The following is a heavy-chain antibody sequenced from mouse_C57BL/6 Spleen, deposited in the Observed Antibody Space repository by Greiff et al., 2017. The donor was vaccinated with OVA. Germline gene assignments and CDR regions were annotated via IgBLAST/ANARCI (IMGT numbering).Heavy chain of an antibody. V-gene: IGHV3-6*01. J-gene: IGHJ2*01. Sequence: EVQLQESGPGLVKPSQSLSLTCSVTGYSITSGYYWNWIRQFPGNKLEWMGYISYDGSNNYNPSLKNRISITRDTSKNQFFLKLNSVTTEDTATYYCAWDGYYGYFDYWGQGTTLTVSS. CDR3: AWDGYYGYFDY. CDR1: GYSITSGYY. D-gene: IGHD2-3*01. CDR2: ISYDGSN.